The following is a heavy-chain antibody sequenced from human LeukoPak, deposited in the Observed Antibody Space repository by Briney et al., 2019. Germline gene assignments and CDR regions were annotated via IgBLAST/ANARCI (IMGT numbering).Heavy chain of an antibody. CDR2: ISYDGSNK. D-gene: IGHD2-2*01. CDR3: VNGYCSSTSCYAVMDY. CDR1: GFTSSSYA. Sequence: GGSLRLSCAASGFTSSSYAMHWVRQAPGKGLEWVAVISYDGSNKYYADSVKGRFTISRDNSKNTLYLQMNSLRAEDTAVYYCVNGYCSSTSCYAVMDYWGQGTLVTVSS. J-gene: IGHJ4*02. V-gene: IGHV3-30*04.